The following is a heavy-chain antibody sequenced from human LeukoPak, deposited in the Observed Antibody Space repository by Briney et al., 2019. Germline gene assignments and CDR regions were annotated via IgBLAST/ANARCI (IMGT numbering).Heavy chain of an antibody. J-gene: IGHJ4*02. D-gene: IGHD5-12*01. Sequence: PSETLSLTCTLSGGSISTYYWSWIRRPPGKGLEWIGYIYHSGSTNYNPSLKSRVTISVDTSKNQFSLKLSSVTAADTVVYYCARGGGYASPIGYWGQGALVTVSS. V-gene: IGHV4-59*01. CDR1: GGSISTYY. CDR2: IYHSGST. CDR3: ARGGGYASPIGY.